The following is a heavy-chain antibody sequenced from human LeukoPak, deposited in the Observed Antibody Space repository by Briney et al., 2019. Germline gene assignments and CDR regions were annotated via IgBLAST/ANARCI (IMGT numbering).Heavy chain of an antibody. D-gene: IGHD3-3*02. CDR3: AREFSTVGNFDY. CDR2: IYFTGNHI. J-gene: IGHJ4*02. Sequence: GGSLRLSCVTSGFTFSRYSMRWVRQAPGKGLEWVSSIYFTGNHISYADSVKGRFTISRDNAKNSLYLQMDSLRAEDTAVYYCAREFSTVGNFDYWGQGTLDSVSS. V-gene: IGHV3-21*01. CDR1: GFTFSRYS.